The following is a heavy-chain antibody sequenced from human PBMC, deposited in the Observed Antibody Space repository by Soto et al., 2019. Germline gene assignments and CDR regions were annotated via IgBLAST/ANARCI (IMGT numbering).Heavy chain of an antibody. CDR3: TLRYPAIWGFGIRS. CDR2: IKSKTDGGTT. J-gene: IGHJ4*02. Sequence: GGSLRLSCAASGFTFSNAWMSWVRQAPGKGLEWVGRIKSKTDGGTTDYAAPVKGRFTISRDDSKNTLYLQMNSLKTEDTAVYYCTLRYPAIWGFGIRSWGQGTLVTVSS. D-gene: IGHD7-27*01. CDR1: GFTFSNAW. V-gene: IGHV3-15*01.